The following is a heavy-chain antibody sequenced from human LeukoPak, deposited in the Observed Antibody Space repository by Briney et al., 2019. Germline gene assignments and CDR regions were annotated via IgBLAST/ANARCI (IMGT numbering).Heavy chain of an antibody. D-gene: IGHD2-15*01. CDR3: ANGRGCSGGSCYPVWFDP. Sequence: GGSLRLSCAASGFTFSSYAMHWVRQAPGKGLEWVAVISYDGSNKYYADSVKGRFTISRDNSKNTLYLQMNSLRAEDTAVYYCANGRGCSGGSCYPVWFDPWGQGTLVTVSS. CDR2: ISYDGSNK. J-gene: IGHJ5*02. CDR1: GFTFSSYA. V-gene: IGHV3-30*04.